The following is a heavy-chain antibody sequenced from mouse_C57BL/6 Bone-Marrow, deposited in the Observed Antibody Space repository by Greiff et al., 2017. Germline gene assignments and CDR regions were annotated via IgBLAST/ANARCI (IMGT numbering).Heavy chain of an antibody. J-gene: IGHJ3*01. D-gene: IGHD4-1*01. CDR1: GFTFTDDY. Sequence: EVQLEESGAELVRPGASVKLSCTASGFTFTDDYMHWVKQRPEQGLEWIGGIDPENGDTEYNSKFQGKATLTADTSSNTAYLQLSSLTSEDTAVYYCATGVSWELFAYWGQGTLVTVSA. CDR2: IDPENGDT. V-gene: IGHV14-4*01. CDR3: ATGVSWELFAY.